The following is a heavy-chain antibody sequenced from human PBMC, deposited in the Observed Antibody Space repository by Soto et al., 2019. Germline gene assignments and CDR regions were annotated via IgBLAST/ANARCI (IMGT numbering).Heavy chain of an antibody. J-gene: IGHJ4*02. CDR2: INPNSGGT. CDR1: GYTLTGYY. V-gene: IGHV1-2*04. D-gene: IGHD6-19*01. Sequence: GASVKVSCKASGYTLTGYYMHWVRQAPGQGLEWMGWINPNSGGTNYAQKFQGWVTMTRDTSISTAYMELSRLRSDDTAVYYCARAVAGTEMGYWGQGILVNVSS. CDR3: ARAVAGTEMGY.